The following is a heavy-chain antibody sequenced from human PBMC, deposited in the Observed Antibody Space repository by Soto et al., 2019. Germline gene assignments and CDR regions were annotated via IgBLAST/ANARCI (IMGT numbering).Heavy chain of an antibody. D-gene: IGHD3-3*01. CDR3: ARARGGSITIFGVAPRDSAFDI. Sequence: VKVSRKASGYTFTVYHIHWVRQAPGQGLEWMGWINPNSGGTNYAQKFQGWVTMTRDTSISTAYMELSRLRSDDTAVYYCARARGGSITIFGVAPRDSAFDIWRQGTMVTVSS. V-gene: IGHV1-2*04. CDR1: GYTFTVYH. J-gene: IGHJ3*02. CDR2: INPNSGGT.